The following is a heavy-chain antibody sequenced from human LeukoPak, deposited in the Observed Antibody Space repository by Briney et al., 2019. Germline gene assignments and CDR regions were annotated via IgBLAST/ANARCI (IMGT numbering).Heavy chain of an antibody. CDR3: ARSTYYDFWSGIPHWFDP. V-gene: IGHV3-66*01. Sequence: GGSLRLSCAASGFTFDDYAMHWVRQAPGKGLEWVSVIYSGGSTYYADSVKGRFTISRDNSKNTLYLQMNSLRAEDTAVYYCARSTYYDFWSGIPHWFDPWGQGTLVTVSS. CDR2: IYSGGST. J-gene: IGHJ5*02. CDR1: GFTFDDYA. D-gene: IGHD3-3*01.